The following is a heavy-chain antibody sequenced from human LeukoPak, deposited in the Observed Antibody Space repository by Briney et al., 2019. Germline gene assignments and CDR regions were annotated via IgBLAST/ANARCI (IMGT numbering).Heavy chain of an antibody. V-gene: IGHV1-18*01. Sequence: ASVKVSCKASGYTLITYGINWVRQAPGQGLEWMGWINAYNGHTNYAQKLQGRVTMTTDTSTSTAYMELRSLRSDDTAVYYCARRLGSGSWYSFDPWGQGTLVTVSS. CDR2: INAYNGHT. CDR1: GYTLITYG. CDR3: ARRLGSGSWYSFDP. D-gene: IGHD6-13*01. J-gene: IGHJ5*02.